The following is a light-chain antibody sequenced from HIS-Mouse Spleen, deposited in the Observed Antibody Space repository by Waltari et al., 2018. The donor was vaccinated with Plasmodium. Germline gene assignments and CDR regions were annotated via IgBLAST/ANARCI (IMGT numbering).Light chain of an antibody. CDR3: QQSYSTLFT. V-gene: IGKV1-39*01. J-gene: IGKJ3*01. CDR2: AAS. CDR1: QSISSY. Sequence: DIQMTQSPSSLSASVGDRVTLTCRASQSISSYLNWYQQKPGKAPKLLIYAASSLQSGVPSRFSGSGSETDFTLTISSLQPEDFATYYCQQSYSTLFTFGPGTKVDI.